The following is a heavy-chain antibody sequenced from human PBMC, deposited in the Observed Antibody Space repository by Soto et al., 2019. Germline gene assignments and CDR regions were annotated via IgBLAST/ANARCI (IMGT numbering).Heavy chain of an antibody. CDR3: ARDFNYYDSSGYVFDY. J-gene: IGHJ4*02. D-gene: IGHD3-22*01. Sequence: VQLVESGGGLIQPGGSLRLSCAASGFTVSSNYMSWVRQAPGKGLEWVAVIWYDGSNKYYADSVKGRFTISRDNSKNTLYLQMNSLRAEDTAVYYCARDFNYYDSSGYVFDYWGQGTLVTVSS. V-gene: IGHV3-33*08. CDR1: GFTVSSNY. CDR2: IWYDGSNK.